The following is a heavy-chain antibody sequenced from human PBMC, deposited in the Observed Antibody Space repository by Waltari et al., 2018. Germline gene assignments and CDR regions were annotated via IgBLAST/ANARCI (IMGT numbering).Heavy chain of an antibody. CDR2: IYTTGST. Sequence: VELLESGPGLVKPSQTLSLTCSVRSGSISNGRYYWSWSRRPAGKGLAGRGHIYTTGSTTYNPSLDSRVPISLDTSKNQFSLRLTSVTAVASAVYFCARTGTVVVIPEAKGAFHVWGRGTTVTVSS. J-gene: IGHJ3*01. CDR1: SGSISNGRYY. V-gene: IGHV4-61*02. D-gene: IGHD2-21*01. CDR3: ARTGTVVVIPEAKGAFHV.